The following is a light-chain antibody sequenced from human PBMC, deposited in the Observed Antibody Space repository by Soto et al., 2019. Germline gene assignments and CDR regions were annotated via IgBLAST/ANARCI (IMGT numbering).Light chain of an antibody. CDR2: SAP. CDR3: QQFNNWPYT. J-gene: IGKJ2*01. V-gene: IGKV3-15*01. CDR1: QSVSWN. Sequence: IVMTQSPATLSVSPGERAALSCKASQSVSWNLAWYQQKPGQAPRLLLYSAPTRVTGIPARFSGSGSGTEFTPTISSLQSEDLAIYYCQQFNNWPYTFGQGTKLEIK.